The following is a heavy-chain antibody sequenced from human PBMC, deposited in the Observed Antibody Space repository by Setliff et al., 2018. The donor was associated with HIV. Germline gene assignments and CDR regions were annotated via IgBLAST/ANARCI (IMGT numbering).Heavy chain of an antibody. CDR3: AKDPTYYYESSGPYDAFDV. J-gene: IGHJ3*01. CDR2: ISGSGGNTI. Sequence: LRLSCIASGFTFSSHAMTWVRQAPTKGLEWVSAISGSGGNTISYGESVRGRFTISRDNAKNSLYLQMSSLRTEDTAVYYCAKDPTYYYESSGPYDAFDVWGQGTMVTVSS. CDR1: GFTFSSHA. D-gene: IGHD3-22*01. V-gene: IGHV3-23*01.